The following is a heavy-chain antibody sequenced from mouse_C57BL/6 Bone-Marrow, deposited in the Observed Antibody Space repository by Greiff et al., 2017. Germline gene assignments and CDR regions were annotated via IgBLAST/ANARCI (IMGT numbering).Heavy chain of an antibody. CDR3: TRSLIYYGTNY. CDR1: GYTFTNYW. Sequence: QVQLKQSGAELVRPGTSVKMSCKASGYTFTNYWIGWAKQRPGHGLEWIGDIYPGGGYTNYNEKFKGKATITADTSSNTAYLQLSSLTSEDTAVYYCTRSLIYYGTNYWGQGTTLTVSS. CDR2: IYPGGGYT. V-gene: IGHV1-63*01. J-gene: IGHJ2*01. D-gene: IGHD1-1*01.